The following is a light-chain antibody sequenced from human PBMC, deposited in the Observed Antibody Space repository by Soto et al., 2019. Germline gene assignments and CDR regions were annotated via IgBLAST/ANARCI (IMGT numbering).Light chain of an antibody. CDR2: GNN. CDR1: SSNLGAGYD. J-gene: IGLJ2*01. CDR3: QSYDNSLSGSRV. V-gene: IGLV1-40*01. Sequence: QSVLTQPPSVSGAPGQRVTISCTGSSSNLGAGYDVHWFQHLPGTAPKLLLYGNNNRPSGVPDRFSGSKSGSSASLAITGLQAEDEADYYRQSYDNSLSGSRVFGGGTKLTVL.